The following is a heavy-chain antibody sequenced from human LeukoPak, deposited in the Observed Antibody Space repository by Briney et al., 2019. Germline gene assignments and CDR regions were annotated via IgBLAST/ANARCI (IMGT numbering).Heavy chain of an antibody. V-gene: IGHV3-48*03. CDR3: ARVLPYFDY. CDR2: ISSSGDTI. CDR1: GFTFSNYE. J-gene: IGHJ4*02. Sequence: GGSLRLSCAASGFTFSNYEINWVRQAPGKGLEWVSYISSSGDTIYYADSVKGRFTISRDNAKNSLYLQMNSLRAEDTAVYYCARVLPYFDYWGQGTLVTVSS.